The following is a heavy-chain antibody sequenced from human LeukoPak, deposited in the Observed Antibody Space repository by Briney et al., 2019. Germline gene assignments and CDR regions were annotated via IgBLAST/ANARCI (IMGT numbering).Heavy chain of an antibody. CDR2: ISGSGGST. D-gene: IGHD6-19*01. J-gene: IGHJ4*02. CDR3: AKDGTYSSGWYRRVDY. Sequence: QPGGSLRLSCAASGFTFSSYAMSWVPQAPGKGLEWVSSISGSGGSTYYADSVKGRFTISRDNSKNTLYLQMNSLRAEDTAVYYCAKDGTYSSGWYRRVDYWGQGTLVTVSS. CDR1: GFTFSSYA. V-gene: IGHV3-23*01.